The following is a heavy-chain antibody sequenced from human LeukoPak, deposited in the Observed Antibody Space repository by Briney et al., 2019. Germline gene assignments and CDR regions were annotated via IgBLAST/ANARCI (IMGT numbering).Heavy chain of an antibody. CDR3: GEQLHL. CDR2: ISRSGGTT. Sequence: GGSLRLSCAASGFTFSNYDVSWVRQAPGKGLEWVSRISRSGGTTYYADSVKGRFTLSRDNSKNTLFLQMDSLRAEDTAVSPPGEQLHLWGQAPLVTVSS. CDR1: GFTFSNYD. V-gene: IGHV3-23*01. D-gene: IGHD1-26*01. J-gene: IGHJ5*02.